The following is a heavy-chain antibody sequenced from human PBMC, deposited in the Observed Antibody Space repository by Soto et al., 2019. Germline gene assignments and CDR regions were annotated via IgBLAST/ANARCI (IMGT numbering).Heavy chain of an antibody. CDR1: GFIFANYA. V-gene: IGHV3-23*01. CDR2: ISADGYSS. J-gene: IGHJ4*02. Sequence: PGGSLRLSCAASGFIFANYAMTWVRQAPGRGLEWVSGISADGYSSYHADSMRGRFTISRDNSRNTLYLQMNSLRDEDTAIYFCAKNSVIQAQPEAFHSCGPAPLLTVSS. D-gene: IGHD1-1*01. CDR3: AKNSVIQAQPEAFHS.